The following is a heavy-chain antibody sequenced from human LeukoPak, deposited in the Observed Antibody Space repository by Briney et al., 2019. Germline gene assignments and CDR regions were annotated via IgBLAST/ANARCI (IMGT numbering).Heavy chain of an antibody. D-gene: IGHD3-22*01. CDR3: ARLFYYDSSGVYGMDV. CDR2: ISSSGSTI. J-gene: IGHJ6*02. Sequence: GGSLRLSCAASGFTFSSYEMNWVRQAPGKGLGWVSYISSSGSTIYYADSVKGRFTNSRDNAKNSLYLQMNSLRVEDTAVYYCARLFYYDSSGVYGMDVWGQGTTVTVSS. CDR1: GFTFSSYE. V-gene: IGHV3-48*03.